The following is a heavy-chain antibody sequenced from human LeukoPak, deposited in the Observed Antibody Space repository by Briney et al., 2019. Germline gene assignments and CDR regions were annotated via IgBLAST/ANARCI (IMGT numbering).Heavy chain of an antibody. CDR2: ISGSGGST. CDR1: GFSFSDFT. Sequence: GGSLRLSCAASGFSFSDFTMNWVRQAPGKGLEWVSAISGSGGSTYYADSVKGRFTISRDNSKNTLYLQMNSLRAEDTAVYYCAKGVTGAHLRFWGQGTLVTVSS. CDR3: AKGVTGAHLRF. D-gene: IGHD7-27*01. J-gene: IGHJ4*02. V-gene: IGHV3-23*01.